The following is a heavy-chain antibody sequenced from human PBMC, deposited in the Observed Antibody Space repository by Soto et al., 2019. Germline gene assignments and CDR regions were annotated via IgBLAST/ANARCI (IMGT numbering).Heavy chain of an antibody. CDR1: GGTFSSYA. CDR3: ARAVWFGEYHYGMDV. Sequence: QVQLVQSGAEVKKTGSSVKVSCKASGGTFSSYAISWVRQAPGQGLEWMGEIIPIFGTANYAQKLQGRVTITADKSTSTAYMELSSLRSEDTAVYCCARAVWFGEYHYGMDVWGQWTTVTVSS. V-gene: IGHV1-69*06. J-gene: IGHJ6*02. CDR2: IIPIFGTA. D-gene: IGHD3-10*01.